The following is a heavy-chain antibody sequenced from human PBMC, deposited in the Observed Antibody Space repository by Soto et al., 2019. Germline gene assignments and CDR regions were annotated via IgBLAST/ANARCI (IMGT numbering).Heavy chain of an antibody. CDR3: ARGYYGDYESSSWYLDL. CDR1: GGSISSYY. D-gene: IGHD4-17*01. Sequence: QVQLQESGPGLVKPSETLSLTCTVSGGSISSYYWSWIRQPPGKGLEWIGYIYYSGSTNYNTSLKSRVTISVDTSQNQFSLKPRYVTAADTSVYYCARGYYGDYESSSWYLDLWGRGTLVTVSS. CDR2: IYYSGST. V-gene: IGHV4-59*01. J-gene: IGHJ2*01.